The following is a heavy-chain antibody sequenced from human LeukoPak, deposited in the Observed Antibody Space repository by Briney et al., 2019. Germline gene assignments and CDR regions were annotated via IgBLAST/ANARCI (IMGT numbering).Heavy chain of an antibody. J-gene: IGHJ4*02. CDR2: ISSSSSYI. V-gene: IGHV3-21*04. CDR3: AKVARDYGDYVDYSYFDY. Sequence: GGSLRLSCAASGFTFSSYSMNWVRQAPGKGLEWVSSISSSSSYIYYADSVKGRFTISRDNAKNSLYLQMNSLRAEDTAVYYCAKVARDYGDYVDYSYFDYWGQGTLVTVSS. D-gene: IGHD4-17*01. CDR1: GFTFSSYS.